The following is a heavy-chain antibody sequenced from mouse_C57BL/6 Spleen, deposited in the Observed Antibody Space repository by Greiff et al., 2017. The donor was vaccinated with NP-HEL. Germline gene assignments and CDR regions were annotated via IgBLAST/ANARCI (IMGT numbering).Heavy chain of an antibody. J-gene: IGHJ4*01. Sequence: EVQLQQSGPELVKPGASVKMSCKASGYTFTDYNMHWVKQSHGKSLEWIGYINPNNGGTSYNQKFKGKATLTVNMSSSTAYMELRSLTSEDSAVYYCARGGVTTGYYAMDYWGQGTSVTVSS. CDR1: GYTFTDYN. CDR2: INPNNGGT. D-gene: IGHD2-2*01. CDR3: ARGGVTTGYYAMDY. V-gene: IGHV1-22*01.